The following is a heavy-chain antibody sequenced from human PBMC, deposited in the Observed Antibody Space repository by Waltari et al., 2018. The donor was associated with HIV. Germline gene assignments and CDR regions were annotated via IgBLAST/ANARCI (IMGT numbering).Heavy chain of an antibody. Sequence: QSQLLQPGAEVTIPGAPGKVPSRVNGYTLRELPSHGVRQAPGKGLEWMGGFDIEDGEIRYAKKFRGRVTMTEEGHTAYMTLSGLRFEDTAVYYCTTDFAGATGEYYRHRTDAWGQGTMVTVSS. CDR1: GYTLRELP. J-gene: IGHJ6*02. V-gene: IGHV1-24*01. CDR3: TTDFAGATGEYYRHRTDA. CDR2: FDIEDGEI. D-gene: IGHD1-26*01.